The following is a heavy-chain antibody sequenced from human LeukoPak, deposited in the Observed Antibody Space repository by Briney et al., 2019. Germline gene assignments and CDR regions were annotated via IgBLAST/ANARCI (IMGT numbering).Heavy chain of an antibody. V-gene: IGHV3-30*03. D-gene: IGHD6-19*01. CDR2: ISYDGDNK. CDR1: GFSFSSYG. CDR3: ARERTSGWDAFDF. Sequence: GGSLRLSCAASGFSFSSYGMHWVRQAPGKGLEWVAVISYDGDNKYYADSVNGRFTISRDNSKNTLSLQMDSLRAEDTAVYYCARERTSGWDAFDFWGQGTLVTVSS. J-gene: IGHJ4*02.